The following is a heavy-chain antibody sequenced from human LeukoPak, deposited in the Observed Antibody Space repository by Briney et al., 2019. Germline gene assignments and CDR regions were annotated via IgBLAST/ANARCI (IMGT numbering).Heavy chain of an antibody. J-gene: IGHJ4*02. D-gene: IGHD4-23*01. CDR3: ARAPFIQSDYGGSFDY. CDR2: IFHSGST. V-gene: IGHV4-38-2*01. CDR1: GFTFSTYW. Sequence: GSLRLSCAASGFTFSTYWMSWVRQAPGKGLEWIGTIFHSGSTYYNPSLKSRVTISVDTSKNQFSLKLTSVTAADTAAYYCARAPFIQSDYGGSFDYWGQGTLVTVSS.